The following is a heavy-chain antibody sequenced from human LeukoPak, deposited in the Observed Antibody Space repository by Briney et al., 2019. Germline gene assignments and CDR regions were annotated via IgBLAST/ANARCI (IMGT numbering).Heavy chain of an antibody. CDR3: ARGQVELRFLEWLPASNWFDP. V-gene: IGHV4-59*01. D-gene: IGHD3-3*01. CDR2: IYYNGHT. CDR1: GGSISSYY. J-gene: IGHJ5*02. Sequence: SETLSLTCTVSGGSISSYYWSWIRQPPGKGLEWIGYIYYNGHTDYNPSLKSRVTFSVDTSKNQFSLRLNSVIAADTAVYYCARGQVELRFLEWLPASNWFDPWGQGTLVTVSS.